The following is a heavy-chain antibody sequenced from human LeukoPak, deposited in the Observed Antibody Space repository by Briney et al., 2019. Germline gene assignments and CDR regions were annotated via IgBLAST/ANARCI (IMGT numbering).Heavy chain of an antibody. CDR1: GGSISSGSYY. V-gene: IGHV4-61*02. Sequence: SETLSLTCTVSGGSISSGSYYWSWIRQPAGKGLEWIGRIYTSGSTYYNPSLKSRVTISVDTSKNQFSLKLSSVTAADTAVYYCARYLVYCSSTSCYAHAFDIWGQGTMVTVSS. CDR2: IYTSGST. J-gene: IGHJ3*02. CDR3: ARYLVYCSSTSCYAHAFDI. D-gene: IGHD2-2*01.